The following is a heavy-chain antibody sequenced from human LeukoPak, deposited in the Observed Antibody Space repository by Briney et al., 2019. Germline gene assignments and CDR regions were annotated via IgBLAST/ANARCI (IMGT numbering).Heavy chain of an antibody. CDR1: GFTFNTYS. Sequence: GGSLRLSCAASGFTFNTYSMNWVRQAPGKGLEWVSYVNSGSSTICYADSVKGRFTISRDNSKNTLYLQMNSLRAEDTAVYYCATSFGPVIAAAGTGADWGQGTLVTVSS. V-gene: IGHV3-48*01. CDR2: VNSGSSTI. J-gene: IGHJ4*02. CDR3: ATSFGPVIAAAGTGAD. D-gene: IGHD6-13*01.